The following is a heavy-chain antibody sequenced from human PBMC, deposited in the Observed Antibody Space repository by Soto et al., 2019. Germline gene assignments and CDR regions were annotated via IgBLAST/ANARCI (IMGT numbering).Heavy chain of an antibody. Sequence: SVKVSCKASGFTFTSSAFQWVRQALGQRLEWIGWIAVGSGYTNYAQRFQDRVTLTRDMSTATTYMELSRLTSEDTAIYYCAADATAWQQMVPSDYWGQGTLVTVSS. D-gene: IGHD2-8*01. J-gene: IGHJ4*02. V-gene: IGHV1-58*01. CDR3: AADATAWQQMVPSDY. CDR2: IAVGSGYT. CDR1: GFTFTSSA.